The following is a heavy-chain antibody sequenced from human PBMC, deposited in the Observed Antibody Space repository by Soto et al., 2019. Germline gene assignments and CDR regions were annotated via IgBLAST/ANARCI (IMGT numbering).Heavy chain of an antibody. V-gene: IGHV3-66*01. D-gene: IGHD4-17*01. J-gene: IGHJ4*02. CDR3: ARDRICCDYGDSEIEICSDS. Sequence: EAHLVESGGGLVQPGGSLTLSCVAAGLAVSEYYMTWVRRAPRKGLEWVSIIYTSGDTYYADSVKGRFTISRDNSRNTVFLQMNSVRSEDTAVYFCARDRICCDYGDSEIEICSDSWGQGTRVSVSS. CDR1: GLAVSEYY. CDR2: IYTSGDT.